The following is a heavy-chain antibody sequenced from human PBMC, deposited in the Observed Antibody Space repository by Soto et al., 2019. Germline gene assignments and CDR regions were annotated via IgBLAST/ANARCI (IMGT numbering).Heavy chain of an antibody. CDR2: IWYDGSNK. CDR1: GFTFSSYG. CDR3: ARGYFDWLFFDY. J-gene: IGHJ4*02. D-gene: IGHD3-9*01. Sequence: GGSLRLSCAASGFTFSSYGMHWVRQAPGKGLEWVAVIWYDGSNKYYADSVKGRFTISRDNSKNTLYLQMNSLRAEDTAVYYCARGYFDWLFFDYWGQGTLVTVSS. V-gene: IGHV3-33*01.